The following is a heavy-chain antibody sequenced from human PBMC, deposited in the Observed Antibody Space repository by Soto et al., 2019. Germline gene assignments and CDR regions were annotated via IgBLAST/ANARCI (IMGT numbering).Heavy chain of an antibody. CDR1: GGSISSSSYY. V-gene: IGHV4-39*01. Sequence: SETLSLTXTVSGGSISSSSYYWGWIRQPPGKGLEWIGSIYYSGSTYYNPSLKSRVTISVDTSKNQFSLKLSSVTAADTAVYYCARLTIRGSRRELGWYYGMDVWGQGTTVTVSS. D-gene: IGHD3-16*01. CDR3: ARLTIRGSRRELGWYYGMDV. J-gene: IGHJ6*02. CDR2: IYYSGST.